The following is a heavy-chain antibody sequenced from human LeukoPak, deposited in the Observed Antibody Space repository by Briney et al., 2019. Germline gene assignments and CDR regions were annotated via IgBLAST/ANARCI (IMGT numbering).Heavy chain of an antibody. CDR3: ARHSEQNWFDP. D-gene: IGHD1-26*01. CDR2: IYYSGSA. CDR1: GFTFSSYA. Sequence: GSLRLSCAASGFTFSSYAMSWVRQPPGKGLEWIGSIYYSGSAYYNPSLKSRVTISVDTSKNQFSLKLSSVTAADTAVYYCARHSEQNWFDPWGQGTLVTVSS. J-gene: IGHJ5*02. V-gene: IGHV4-39*01.